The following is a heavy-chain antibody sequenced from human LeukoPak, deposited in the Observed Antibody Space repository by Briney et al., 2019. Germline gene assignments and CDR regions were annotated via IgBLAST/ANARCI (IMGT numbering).Heavy chain of an antibody. CDR2: IYYSGST. CDR1: GGSFSGYY. V-gene: IGHV4-39*01. CDR3: ARRYSSGWFGDAFDI. Sequence: PSETLSLTCAVYGGSFSGYYWGWIRQPPGKGLEWIGSIYYSGSTYYNPSLKSRVTISVDTSKNQFSLKLSSVTAADTAVYYCARRYSSGWFGDAFDIWGQGTMVTVSS. D-gene: IGHD6-19*01. J-gene: IGHJ3*02.